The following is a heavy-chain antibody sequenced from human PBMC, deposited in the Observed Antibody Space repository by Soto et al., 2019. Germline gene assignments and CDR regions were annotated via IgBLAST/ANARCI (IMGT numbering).Heavy chain of an antibody. J-gene: IGHJ5*02. V-gene: IGHV3-33*01. CDR2: IWYDGSNK. CDR1: GFTFSSYG. Sequence: GGSLRLSCAASGFTFSSYGMHWVRQAPGKGLEWVAVIWYDGSNKYYADSVKGRFTISRDNSKNTLYLQMNSLRAEDTAVYYCAREGMVRGVIIAWGQGTLVTVSS. CDR3: AREGMVRGVIIA. D-gene: IGHD3-10*01.